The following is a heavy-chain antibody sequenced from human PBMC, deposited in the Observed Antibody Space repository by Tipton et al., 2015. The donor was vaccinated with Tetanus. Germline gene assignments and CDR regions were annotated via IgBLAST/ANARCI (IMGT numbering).Heavy chain of an antibody. CDR1: GGPISSGGYY. CDR3: ARDQARGARGWNYFDY. J-gene: IGHJ4*02. D-gene: IGHD1-26*01. CDR2: IYYSGST. Sequence: GLVKPSQTLSLSYTVSGGPISSGGYYWSWIRQHPGKGLEWIGDIYYSGSTYYNPSLKSRVTLSVDTSKNQFSLKLNSVSAADTAVYYCARDQARGARGWNYFDYWGQGTLVTVSS. V-gene: IGHV4-31*03.